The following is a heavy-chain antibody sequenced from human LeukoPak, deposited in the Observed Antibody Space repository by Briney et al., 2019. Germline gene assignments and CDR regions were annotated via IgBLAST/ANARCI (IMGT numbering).Heavy chain of an antibody. J-gene: IGHJ4*02. D-gene: IGHD2-8*02. CDR3: AKDGSWSCTD. Sequence: GGSPRLSCAASGFTFSSYAMHWVRQGPGKGLEWVAYIAHHGSNKYYADSVKGRFTISRDNSKRTLYLQMNNLRADDTAVYYCAKDGSWSCTDWGQGALVTVSS. CDR1: GFTFSSYA. CDR2: IAHHGSNK. V-gene: IGHV3-30*02.